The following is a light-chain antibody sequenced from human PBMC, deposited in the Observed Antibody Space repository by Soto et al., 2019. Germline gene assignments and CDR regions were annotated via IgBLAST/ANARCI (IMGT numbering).Light chain of an antibody. Sequence: QSVLAQPASVSGSPGQPITISCTGTSSDVGAYNYVSWYQLHPGKAPKLMIYEVNNRPSGVPHRFSGSKSGNTASLTFSGLQPEDEADYYCSSYASSGAVVFGGGTNVTVL. V-gene: IGLV2-14*01. J-gene: IGLJ3*02. CDR3: SSYASSGAVV. CDR2: EVN. CDR1: SSDVGAYNY.